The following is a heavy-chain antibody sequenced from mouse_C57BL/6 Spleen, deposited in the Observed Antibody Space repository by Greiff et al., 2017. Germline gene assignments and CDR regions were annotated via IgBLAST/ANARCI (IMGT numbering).Heavy chain of an antibody. Sequence: VQRVESGAELVRPGTSVKMSCKASGYTFTNYWIGWAKQRPGHGLEWIGDIYPGGGYTNYNEKFKGKATLTADKSSSTAYMQFSSLTSEDSAIYYCARADYYGSSYNAMDYWGQGTSVTVSS. J-gene: IGHJ4*01. V-gene: IGHV1-63*01. CDR2: IYPGGGYT. CDR3: ARADYYGSSYNAMDY. CDR1: GYTFTNYW. D-gene: IGHD1-1*01.